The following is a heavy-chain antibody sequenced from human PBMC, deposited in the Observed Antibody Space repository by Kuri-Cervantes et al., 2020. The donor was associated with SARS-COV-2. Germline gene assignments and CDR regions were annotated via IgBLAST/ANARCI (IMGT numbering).Heavy chain of an antibody. Sequence: GGSLRLSCAASGFTFSSYWMSWVRQAPGKGLEWVANIKQDGSEKYYVDSVNGRFTISRANAKNSLYLQMNGLCAEDTAVYYCARARMAGPFDYWGQGTLVTVSS. CDR1: GFTFSSYW. D-gene: IGHD6-19*01. CDR2: IKQDGSEK. CDR3: ARARMAGPFDY. J-gene: IGHJ4*02. V-gene: IGHV3-7*01.